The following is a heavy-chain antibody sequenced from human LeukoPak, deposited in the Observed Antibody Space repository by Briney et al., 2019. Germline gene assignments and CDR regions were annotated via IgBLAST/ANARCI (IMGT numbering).Heavy chain of an antibody. V-gene: IGHV4-59*01. D-gene: IGHD5-18*01. CDR2: IYYSGSA. CDR3: ARDVDTAMVFYY. Sequence: SETLSLTCTVSGGSISSYYWSWIRQPPGKGLGWIGYIYYSGSANYNPSLKSRVTISVDTSKNQFSLKLSSVTAADTAVYYCARDVDTAMVFYYWGQGTLVTVSS. CDR1: GGSISSYY. J-gene: IGHJ4*02.